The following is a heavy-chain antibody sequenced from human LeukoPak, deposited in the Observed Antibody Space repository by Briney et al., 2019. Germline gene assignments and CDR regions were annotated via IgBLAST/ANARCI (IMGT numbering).Heavy chain of an antibody. Sequence: GGSLRLSCAASGFTLSSNYMSWVRQAPGKGLEWVSVIYSGGSTYYADSVKGRFTISRDNSKNTLYLQMNSLRAEDTAVYYCARVGYGHEVYYFDYWGQGTLVTVSS. V-gene: IGHV3-66*01. CDR3: ARVGYGHEVYYFDY. CDR2: IYSGGST. J-gene: IGHJ4*02. CDR1: GFTLSSNY. D-gene: IGHD5-12*01.